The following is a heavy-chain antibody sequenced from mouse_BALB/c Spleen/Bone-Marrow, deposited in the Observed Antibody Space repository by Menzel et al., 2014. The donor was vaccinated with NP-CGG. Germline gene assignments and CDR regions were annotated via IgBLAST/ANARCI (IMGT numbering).Heavy chain of an antibody. CDR1: GFNIKDTY. J-gene: IGHJ1*01. V-gene: IGHV14-3*02. CDR3: ASYYYNRYFDV. CDR2: IDPANGNT. D-gene: IGHD1-1*01. Sequence: AQLQQSGAELVKPGASVKLSCTASGFNIKDTYMHWVKQRLERCLEWIGRIDPANGNTKYDPKFQGKATITADTSSNPAFQHISSPTSEATAVCYCASYYYNRYFDVWGAGTTVT.